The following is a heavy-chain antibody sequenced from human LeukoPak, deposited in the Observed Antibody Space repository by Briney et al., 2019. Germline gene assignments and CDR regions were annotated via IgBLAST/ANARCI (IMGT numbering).Heavy chain of an antibody. V-gene: IGHV1-8*03. J-gene: IGHJ5*02. CDR1: GYTFTSYD. Sequence: ASVKDSCKASGYTFTSYDINWVRQATGQGLEWMGWLNPNSGNTGYAQKFQGRGTITRNTPINTAYMELSSLTSEDTAVYYCARMTVSGRDNWFDPWGQGTLVTVSS. D-gene: IGHD6-19*01. CDR2: LNPNSGNT. CDR3: ARMTVSGRDNWFDP.